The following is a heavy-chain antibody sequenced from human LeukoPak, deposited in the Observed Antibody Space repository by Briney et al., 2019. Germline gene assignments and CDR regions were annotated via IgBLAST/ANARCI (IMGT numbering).Heavy chain of an antibody. CDR1: GYTFTSYY. Sequence: ASVKVSCKASGYTFTSYYMHWVRRAPGQGLEWMGIINPSGGSTSYAQKFQGRVTMTRDTSTSTVYMELSSLRSEDTAVYYCARVSSGLYYYDSSGYYFDYWGQGTLVTVSS. V-gene: IGHV1-46*01. CDR2: INPSGGST. D-gene: IGHD3-22*01. J-gene: IGHJ4*02. CDR3: ARVSSGLYYYDSSGYYFDY.